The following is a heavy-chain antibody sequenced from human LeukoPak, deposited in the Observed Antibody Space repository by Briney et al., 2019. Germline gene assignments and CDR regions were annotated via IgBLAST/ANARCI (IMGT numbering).Heavy chain of an antibody. V-gene: IGHV3-23*01. CDR1: RFTFNTYA. D-gene: IGHD2-15*01. CDR2: ISGNGDIT. Sequence: GGSLRLSCAASRFTFNTYAVTWVRQAPGKGLEWVSAISGNGDITYYADSVRGRFTISRDNSKNTLYLQMNSLRAEDTAVYYCARVKRDCSGGSCYSYDYWGQGTLVTVSS. CDR3: ARVKRDCSGGSCYSYDY. J-gene: IGHJ4*02.